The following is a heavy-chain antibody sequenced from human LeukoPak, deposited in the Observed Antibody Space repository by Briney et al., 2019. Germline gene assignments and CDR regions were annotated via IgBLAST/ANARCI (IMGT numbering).Heavy chain of an antibody. CDR3: AKGVKVPLLRYFSYYMDV. J-gene: IGHJ6*03. D-gene: IGHD3-9*01. V-gene: IGHV3-30*02. Sequence: GGSLRLSCAASGFTFSSYGMHWVRQAPGKGLEWVAFMRYDGSNRNYADSVKGRFTISRDNSKNTLYLQMNSLRAEDTAVHYCAKGVKVPLLRYFSYYMDVWGKGTTVTISS. CDR2: MRYDGSNR. CDR1: GFTFSSYG.